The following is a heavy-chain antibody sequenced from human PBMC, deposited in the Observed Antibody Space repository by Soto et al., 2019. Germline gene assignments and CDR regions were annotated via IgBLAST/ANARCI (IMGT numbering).Heavy chain of an antibody. D-gene: IGHD5-12*01. CDR1: GFSFDDYA. J-gene: IGHJ4*02. CDR2: ISGSGDNT. Sequence: PGGSLRLSCAASGFSFDDYAMTWVRQATGKGLEWVSAISGSGDNTHYADSVKGRFTISRDNSRNTLYLQLNTLRAEDTALYYCAKGYYSGYDLAYFDYWGRGTLVTVSS. CDR3: AKGYYSGYDLAYFDY. V-gene: IGHV3-23*01.